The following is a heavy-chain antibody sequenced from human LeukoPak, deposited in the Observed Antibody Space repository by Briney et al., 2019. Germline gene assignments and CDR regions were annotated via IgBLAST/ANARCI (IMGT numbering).Heavy chain of an antibody. V-gene: IGHV1-3*01. CDR2: INAGNGNT. J-gene: IGHJ6*02. D-gene: IGHD3-16*01. CDR1: GYTFTSYA. Sequence: ASVKVSCKASGYTFTSYAMHWVRQAPGQRLEWMGWINAGNGNTKYSQKFQGRVTITRDTSASSAYMELSSLRSEDTAVYYCARGGGVSYYYYGMDAWGQGTTVTVSS. CDR3: ARGGGVSYYYYGMDA.